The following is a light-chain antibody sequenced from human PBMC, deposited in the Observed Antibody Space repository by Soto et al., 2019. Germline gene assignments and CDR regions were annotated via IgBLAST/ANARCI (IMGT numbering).Light chain of an antibody. CDR3: QQYNNWQT. Sequence: ILMTQSPATLSVYPGERATLSCRASQSVSSNLAWYQQKPGQAPRLLIYGASTRATGIPARFSGSGSGTEFTLTISSLQSEDFAVYYCQQYNNWQTFGQGTKVDIK. V-gene: IGKV3-15*01. J-gene: IGKJ1*01. CDR1: QSVSSN. CDR2: GAS.